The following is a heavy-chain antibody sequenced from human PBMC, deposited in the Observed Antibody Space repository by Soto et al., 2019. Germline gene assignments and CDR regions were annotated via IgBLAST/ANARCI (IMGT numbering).Heavy chain of an antibody. V-gene: IGHV1-69*13. J-gene: IGHJ4*02. CDR1: GGTFSSYA. CDR3: AGSESGYYSDY. CDR2: IIPIFGTA. Sequence: SVKVSCKASGGTFSSYAISWVRQAPGQGLEWMGGIIPIFGTANYAQKFQGGVTITADESTSTAYMELSSLRSEDTAVYYCAGSESGYYSDYWGQGTLVTVSS. D-gene: IGHD3-22*01.